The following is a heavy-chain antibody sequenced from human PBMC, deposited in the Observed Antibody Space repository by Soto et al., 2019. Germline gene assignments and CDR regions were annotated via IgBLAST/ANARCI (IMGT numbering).Heavy chain of an antibody. V-gene: IGHV1-18*04. D-gene: IGHD3-3*01. J-gene: IGHJ5*02. Sequence: ASVKVSCKASGYTFTGYFLHWVRQTPGQGLELMGWISAYDGKTTYAEKFQGRVTLTTDTSTSTAYMELRSLRSDDTAIYYCARDPHEFWTSYWFDPWGQGTPVTVSS. CDR2: ISAYDGKT. CDR3: ARDPHEFWTSYWFDP. CDR1: GYTFTGYF.